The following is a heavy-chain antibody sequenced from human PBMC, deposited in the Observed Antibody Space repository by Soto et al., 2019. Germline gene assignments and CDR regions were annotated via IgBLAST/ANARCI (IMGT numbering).Heavy chain of an antibody. J-gene: IGHJ4*02. D-gene: IGHD3-10*01. Sequence: QVQLVESGGGVVQPGRSLRLSCAASGFTFSSYAMHWVRQAPGKGLEWVAVISYDGSNKYYADSVKGRFTISRDNSKNTLYLQMNSLRAEDTAVYYCEGSTYYYGSGSNYWGQGTLVTVSS. CDR3: EGSTYYYGSGSNY. CDR1: GFTFSSYA. V-gene: IGHV3-30-3*01. CDR2: ISYDGSNK.